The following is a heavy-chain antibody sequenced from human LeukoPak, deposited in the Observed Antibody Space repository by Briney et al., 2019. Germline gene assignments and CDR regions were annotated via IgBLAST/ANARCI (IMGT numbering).Heavy chain of an antibody. D-gene: IGHD3-22*01. V-gene: IGHV1-2*02. CDR1: GYTFTGYY. J-gene: IGHJ4*02. CDR2: INPNSGGT. Sequence: GASVKVSCKASGYTFTGYYMHWVRQAPGQGLEWMGWINPNSGGTNYAQKFQGRVTMTRDTSISTAYMELSRLRSDDTAVYYCARAGTYYYDSSGYYNYFDYWGQGTLVTVSS. CDR3: ARAGTYYYDSSGYYNYFDY.